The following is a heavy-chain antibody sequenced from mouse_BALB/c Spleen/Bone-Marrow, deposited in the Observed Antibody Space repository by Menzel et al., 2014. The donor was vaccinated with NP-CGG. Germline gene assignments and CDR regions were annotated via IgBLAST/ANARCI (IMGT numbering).Heavy chain of an antibody. CDR1: GFTFSSYG. J-gene: IGHJ3*01. Sequence: EVKLMESGGGLVQPRGSLKLSCAASGFTFSSYGMSWVRQTPDKRLELVATINSNGGSTYYPDSVKGRFTISRDNAKNTLYLQMSSLKSEDTAMYYCARDPLYYYAWGQGTLVTVSA. D-gene: IGHD1-1*01. V-gene: IGHV5-6-3*01. CDR2: INSNGGST. CDR3: ARDPLYYYA.